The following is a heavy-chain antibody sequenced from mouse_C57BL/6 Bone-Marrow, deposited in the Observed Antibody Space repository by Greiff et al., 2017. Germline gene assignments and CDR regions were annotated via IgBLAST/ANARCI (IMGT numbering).Heavy chain of an antibody. D-gene: IGHD3-3*01. J-gene: IGHJ2*01. CDR2: ISSGSSTI. CDR1: GFTFSDYG. Sequence: EVQLVESGGGLVKPGGSLKLSCAASGFTFSDYGMHWVRQAPGQGLEWVAYISSGSSTIYYADTVKGRFTISRDNAKNTLFLQMTRLRSEDTAMYYCARRLGFFDYWGQGTTLTVSS. V-gene: IGHV5-17*01. CDR3: ARRLGFFDY.